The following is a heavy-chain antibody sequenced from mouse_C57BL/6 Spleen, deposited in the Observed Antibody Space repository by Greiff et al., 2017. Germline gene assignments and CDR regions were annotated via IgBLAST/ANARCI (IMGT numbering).Heavy chain of an antibody. CDR1: GFTFSNYW. Sequence: EVKLQESGGGLVQPGGSMKLSCVASGFTFSNYWMNWVRQSPEKGLEWVAQIRLKSDNYATHYAESVKGRFTISRDDSKSSVYLQMNNLRAEDTGIYYCTGDNWDGAMDYWGQGTSVTVSS. CDR3: TGDNWDGAMDY. D-gene: IGHD4-1*02. V-gene: IGHV6-3*01. CDR2: IRLKSDNYAT. J-gene: IGHJ4*01.